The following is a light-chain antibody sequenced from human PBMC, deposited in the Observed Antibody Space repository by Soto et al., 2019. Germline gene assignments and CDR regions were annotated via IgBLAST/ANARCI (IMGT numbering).Light chain of an antibody. CDR1: SSDVGGYNY. V-gene: IGLV2-14*01. CDR3: SSYTSSSTLPYV. CDR2: DVS. J-gene: IGLJ1*01. Sequence: QSVLTQPASVSGSPGQSITISCTGTSSDVGGYNYVSWYQQHPSKAPKLIIYDVSNRHSGVSNRFSGSKSGNTASLTISGLQAEDEADYYCSSYTSSSTLPYVFGTGTKLTVL.